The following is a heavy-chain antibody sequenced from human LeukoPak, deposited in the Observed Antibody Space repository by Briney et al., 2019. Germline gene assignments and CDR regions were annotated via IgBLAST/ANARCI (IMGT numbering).Heavy chain of an antibody. CDR1: GFTFSSHS. CDR2: ISSSSTYI. Sequence: GGSLRLSCAASGFTFSSHSMNWVRQAPGKGLEWVSYISSSSTYIYYAASVKGRFAISRDNARNSLFLQMNSLRAEDAGIYYCARDPRLEISGMVIDMLDYWGQGTLVTVSS. CDR3: ARDPRLEISGMVIDMLDY. V-gene: IGHV3-21*01. D-gene: IGHD3-3*01. J-gene: IGHJ4*02.